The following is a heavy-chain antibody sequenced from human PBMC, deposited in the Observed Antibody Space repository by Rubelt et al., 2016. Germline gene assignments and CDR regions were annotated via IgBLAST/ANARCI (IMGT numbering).Heavy chain of an antibody. J-gene: IGHJ4*02. D-gene: IGHD5-18*01. CDR3: AKKRAYSYGPYDY. Sequence: EVQLLESGGGLVQPGGSLRLSCAASGFTFSSYAMSWVRQAPGKGLEWVSFITSSSSTIYTADPVKGRFTISRDNAKSSVYLQMDSLRAEDTAVYYCAKKRAYSYGPYDYWGQGTLVTVSS. CDR1: GFTFSSYA. CDR2: ITSSSSTI. V-gene: IGHV3-48*04.